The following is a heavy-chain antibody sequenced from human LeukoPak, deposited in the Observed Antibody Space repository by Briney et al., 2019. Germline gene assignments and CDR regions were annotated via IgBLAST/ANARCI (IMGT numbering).Heavy chain of an antibody. Sequence: GGSLRLSCAASGFTFSSYAMSWVRQAPGKGLEWVSAISGSGGSTYYADSVKGRFTISRDNSKNTLCLQMNSLRAEDTAVYYCAKSSGYSSAAGTGTRRYFDYWGQGTLVTVSS. CDR3: AKSSGYSSAAGTGTRRYFDY. D-gene: IGHD6-13*01. J-gene: IGHJ4*02. CDR1: GFTFSSYA. CDR2: ISGSGGST. V-gene: IGHV3-23*01.